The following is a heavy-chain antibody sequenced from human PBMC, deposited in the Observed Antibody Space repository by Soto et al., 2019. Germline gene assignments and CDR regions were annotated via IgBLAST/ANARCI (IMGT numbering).Heavy chain of an antibody. CDR1: PVTLSPSGAR. CDR3: AHRYSSGSFDS. J-gene: IGHJ4*02. D-gene: IGHD6-19*01. CDR2: IYWDDDK. V-gene: IGHV2-5*02. Sequence: XGPTLVNLTRPLTLTYSFTPVTLSPSGARVRWVRQPPGKALEWLALIYWDDDKHYTPSLKRRLTITKDTSKNQVVLTMTNMDPLDTDTYYCAHRYSSGSFDSWGQGALVTVSS.